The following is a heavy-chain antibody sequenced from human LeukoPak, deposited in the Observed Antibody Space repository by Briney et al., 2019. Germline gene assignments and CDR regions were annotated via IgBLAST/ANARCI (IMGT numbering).Heavy chain of an antibody. Sequence: KTSETLSLTCTVSGVSISSSCYYWGWIRQRPGQGLEWVSSISSSSSYIYYADSVKGRFTSSRDNDKISLYMHMHRVRAEDTAGYYWARDADSGYDSWNYYYYYMDVWGKGTTVTVSS. CDR3: ARDADSGYDSWNYYYYYMDV. D-gene: IGHD5-12*01. CDR1: GVSISSSC. J-gene: IGHJ6*03. V-gene: IGHV3-21*01. CDR2: ISSSSSYI.